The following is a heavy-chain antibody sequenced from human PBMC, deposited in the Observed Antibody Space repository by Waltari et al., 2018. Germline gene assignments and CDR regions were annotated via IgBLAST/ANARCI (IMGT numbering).Heavy chain of an antibody. J-gene: IGHJ3*01. CDR1: GDSITTNRHY. D-gene: IGHD3-16*01. V-gene: IGHV4-39*01. CDR2: ISYRGAT. CDR3: ATYVGASIGTAAFDV. Sequence: QLHLQESGPGPVQPSETLSLTFSDSGDSITTNRHYSGWIRQHPGKGLEWTATISYRGATYTNPSLKSRVTISVDTFKNQFSLKLSSVTAADTAVYYCATYVGASIGTAAFDVWGQGTMVTVSS.